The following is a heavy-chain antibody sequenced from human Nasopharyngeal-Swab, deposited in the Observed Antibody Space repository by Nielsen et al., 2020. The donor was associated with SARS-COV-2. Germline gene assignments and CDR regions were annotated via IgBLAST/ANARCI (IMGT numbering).Heavy chain of an antibody. CDR3: AKMEGFKPLSNTWSRFDP. CDR1: GSGFTFSNHV. V-gene: IGHV3-23*01. D-gene: IGHD2/OR15-2a*01. J-gene: IGHJ5*02. Sequence: GESLKISCGASGSGFTFSNHVMSWVRPAPGRGLEWVSAISGSGGKTYYADSVKGRFTVSRDNSKNTVFLEMNSLRVEDTAVYYCAKMEGFKPLSNTWSRFDPWGQGTLVTVSS. CDR2: ISGSGGKT.